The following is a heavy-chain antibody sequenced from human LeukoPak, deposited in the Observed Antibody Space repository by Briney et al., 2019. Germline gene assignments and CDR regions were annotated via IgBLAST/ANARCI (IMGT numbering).Heavy chain of an antibody. CDR2: INPNSGGT. CDR3: ARGGEMATISYNWFDP. D-gene: IGHD5-24*01. J-gene: IGHJ5*02. CDR1: GYTLTGYY. V-gene: IGHV1-2*02. Sequence: ASVKVSCKASGYTLTGYYMHWARQAPGQGLEWMGWINPNSGGTNYAQKFQGRVTMTRDTSISTAYMELSRLRSDDTAVYYCARGGEMATISYNWFDPWGQGTLVTVSS.